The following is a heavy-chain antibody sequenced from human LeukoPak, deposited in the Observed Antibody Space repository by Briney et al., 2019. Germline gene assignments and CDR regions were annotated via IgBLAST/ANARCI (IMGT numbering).Heavy chain of an antibody. D-gene: IGHD6-19*01. CDR1: GGSISGYY. V-gene: IGHV4-4*07. CDR2: IYSSGNT. CDR3: ARGPRSSDWYSIDY. Sequence: SETLSLTCIVSGGSISGYYWGWIRQPAGKGLEWIGRIYSSGNTNYNPSLKSRVTMSVDTSKNQFSLNLSSVTAANTAVYYCARGPRSSDWYSIDYWGQGTLVTVSS. J-gene: IGHJ4*02.